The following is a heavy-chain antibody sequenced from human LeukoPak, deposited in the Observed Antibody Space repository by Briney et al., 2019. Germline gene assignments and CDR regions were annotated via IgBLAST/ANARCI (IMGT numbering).Heavy chain of an antibody. CDR3: ARSSRVPAAQDY. CDR1: GYTFTSYG. V-gene: IGHV1-18*01. Sequence: ASVKVSCKASGYTFTSYGISWVREAPGQGLEWKGWISAYNGNTNYAQKLQGRVTMTTDTSTSTAYMELRSLRSDDTAVYYCARSSRVPAAQDYWGQGTLVTVSS. CDR2: ISAYNGNT. D-gene: IGHD2-2*01. J-gene: IGHJ4*02.